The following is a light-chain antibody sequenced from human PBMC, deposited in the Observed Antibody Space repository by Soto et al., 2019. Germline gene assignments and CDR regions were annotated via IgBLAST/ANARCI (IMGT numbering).Light chain of an antibody. J-gene: IGKJ4*01. V-gene: IGKV1-33*01. CDR3: QQYDNPNLTVT. Sequence: DIQMTQSPSSLSASVGDRVTITCQASQDISNYLIWYQQKPGKAPKLLIYDPSNLETGVPSRFSGSGSGTDFTFTISSLQPEDIATYYCQQYDNPNLTVTFGGGTKVEIK. CDR2: DPS. CDR1: QDISNY.